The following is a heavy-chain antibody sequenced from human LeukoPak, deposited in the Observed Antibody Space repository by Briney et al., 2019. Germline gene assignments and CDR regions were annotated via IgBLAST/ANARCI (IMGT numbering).Heavy chain of an antibody. Sequence: QPGGSLRLSCAAFGFTFSSYAMSWVRQAPGKGLEWVSAISGSGGSTYYADSVKGRFTISRDNSKNTLYLQMNSLRAEDTAVYYCAKPYQGITIFGVVIIRYFDYWGQGTLVTVSS. D-gene: IGHD3-3*01. CDR2: ISGSGGST. CDR3: AKPYQGITIFGVVIIRYFDY. CDR1: GFTFSSYA. V-gene: IGHV3-23*01. J-gene: IGHJ4*02.